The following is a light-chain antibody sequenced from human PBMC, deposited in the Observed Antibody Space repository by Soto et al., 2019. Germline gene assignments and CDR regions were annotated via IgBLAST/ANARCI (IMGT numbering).Light chain of an antibody. CDR2: LGS. J-gene: IGKJ1*01. Sequence: DIVMTQSPLSLPVTPGEPASISCRSSQSLLHSNGYNYLDWYLQKPGQSPQLLIYLGSNRDSGVPDRVRGSRSGTDFTLKISRGEAEDVGVYYCMQALQTPWTFGQGTKVEIK. CDR3: MQALQTPWT. CDR1: QSLLHSNGYNY. V-gene: IGKV2-28*01.